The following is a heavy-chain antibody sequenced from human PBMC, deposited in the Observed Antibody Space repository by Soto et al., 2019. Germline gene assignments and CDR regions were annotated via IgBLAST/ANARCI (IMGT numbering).Heavy chain of an antibody. CDR2: ISDRGDTT. J-gene: IGHJ4*02. CDR3: AKDKPGTTSFDY. V-gene: IGHV3-23*01. CDR1: GFTISSNA. Sequence: EVQLLESGGGLVQPGGSLRLSCAASGFTISSNAMYWVRQAPGKGLEWVSAISDRGDTTHYADSVKGRFTISRDTSKYTLYLQLNALRADDTAVYYCAKDKPGTTSFDYWGQGTLVTVSS. D-gene: IGHD1-1*01.